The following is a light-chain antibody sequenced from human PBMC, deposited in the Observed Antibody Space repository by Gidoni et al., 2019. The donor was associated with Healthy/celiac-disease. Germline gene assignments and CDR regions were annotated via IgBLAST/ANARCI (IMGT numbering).Light chain of an antibody. Sequence: DVVMTQSPLSLPVTLGQPASISCRSSQSLVYSDGNTYLNWFPQRPGQSPRRLIYKVSNRDSGVPDRFRGSGSGTDSTLKISRVEAEDVGVYYCMQGTHWPPITFGQGTRLEIK. CDR1: QSLVYSDGNTY. J-gene: IGKJ5*01. CDR3: MQGTHWPPIT. CDR2: KVS. V-gene: IGKV2-30*01.